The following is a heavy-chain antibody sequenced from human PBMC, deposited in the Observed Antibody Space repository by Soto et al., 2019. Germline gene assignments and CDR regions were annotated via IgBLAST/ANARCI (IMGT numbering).Heavy chain of an antibody. CDR2: ISAYNGNT. V-gene: IGHV1-18*01. Sequence: QVQLVQSGAEVKKPGASVKVSCKASGYTFTSYGISWVRQAPGQGLEWMGWISAYNGNTNYAQKLQGRVTMTTDTSTSTAYMELRSLRSDDTAVYYCAKDWGRFLEGKKSYNWFDPWGQGTLVTVSS. D-gene: IGHD3-3*01. CDR3: AKDWGRFLEGKKSYNWFDP. J-gene: IGHJ5*02. CDR1: GYTFTSYG.